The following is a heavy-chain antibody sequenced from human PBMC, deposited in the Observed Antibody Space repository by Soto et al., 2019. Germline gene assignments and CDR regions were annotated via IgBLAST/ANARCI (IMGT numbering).Heavy chain of an antibody. J-gene: IGHJ3*02. V-gene: IGHV3-21*01. CDR2: ISTTSSYI. D-gene: IGHD4-17*01. CDR3: AREGDDYGDYKRAFDI. Sequence: EVQLVESGGGLVKPGGSLRLSCEASGFTFRSYSMNWVRQAPGKGLEGVSYISTTSSYIYYGDSVKGRFTISRDNAKNSLFLQMNSLRAEDTAIYYCAREGDDYGDYKRAFDIWGQGTTVTVSS. CDR1: GFTFRSYS.